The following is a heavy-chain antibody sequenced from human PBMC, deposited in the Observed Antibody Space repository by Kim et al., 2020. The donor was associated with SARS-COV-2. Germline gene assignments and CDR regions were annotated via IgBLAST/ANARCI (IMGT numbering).Heavy chain of an antibody. D-gene: IGHD3-3*01. CDR1: GFTFSNHG. CDR3: AKEIGSGLPLED. V-gene: IGHV3-30*18. Sequence: GGSLRLSCAASGFTFSNHGMHWVRQAPGKGLDWVAVVGHDGSLQFYADSAKGRFTISRDNSRNTLYLHMSSLRVDDTAVYYCAKEIGSGLPLEDWGQGTLDPVSS. CDR2: VGHDGSLQ. J-gene: IGHJ4*02.